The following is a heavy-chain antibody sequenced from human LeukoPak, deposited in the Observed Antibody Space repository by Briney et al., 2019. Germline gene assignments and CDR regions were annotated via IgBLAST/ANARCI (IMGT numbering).Heavy chain of an antibody. J-gene: IGHJ6*03. CDR3: ARAGSSPYYYMDV. CDR2: ISAYNGNT. D-gene: IGHD6-6*01. V-gene: IGHV1-18*04. CDR1: GYTFTGYY. Sequence: GASVKVSCKASGYTFTGYYMHWVRQAPGQGLEWMGWISAYNGNTNYAQKLQGRVTMTTDTSTSTAYMELRSLRSDDTAVYYCARAGSSPYYYMDVWGKGTTVTVSS.